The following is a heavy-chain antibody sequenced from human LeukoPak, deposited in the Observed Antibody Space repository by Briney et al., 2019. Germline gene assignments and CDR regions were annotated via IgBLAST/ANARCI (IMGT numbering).Heavy chain of an antibody. CDR2: IYYSGST. Sequence: PSETLPLTCTVSGGSISSYYWSWIRQPPGKGLEWIGYIYYSGSTNYNPSLKSRVTISVDTSKNQFSLKLSSLTAADTAVYYCARGRGDKSSPFDYWGQGTLVTVSS. D-gene: IGHD6-13*01. CDR1: GGSISSYY. V-gene: IGHV4-59*12. CDR3: ARGRGDKSSPFDY. J-gene: IGHJ4*02.